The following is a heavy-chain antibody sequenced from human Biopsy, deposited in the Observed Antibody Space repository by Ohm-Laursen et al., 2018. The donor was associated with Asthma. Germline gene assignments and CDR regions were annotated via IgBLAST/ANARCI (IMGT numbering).Heavy chain of an antibody. CDR2: ISYDGGNK. Sequence: SLRLSCAASGFTFSIYDIHWVRQAPGKGLEWVAVISYDGGNKFYGDSVKGRFTLSRDNSRNTLYLQMNSLRVEDTAIYYCARTHERWTSIQDDALDIWGHGTMVIVSS. D-gene: IGHD4-23*01. CDR1: GFTFSIYD. J-gene: IGHJ3*02. CDR3: ARTHERWTSIQDDALDI. V-gene: IGHV3-30*03.